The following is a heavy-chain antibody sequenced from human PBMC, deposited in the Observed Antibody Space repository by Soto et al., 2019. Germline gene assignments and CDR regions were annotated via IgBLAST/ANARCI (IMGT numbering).Heavy chain of an antibody. Sequence: SETLSLTCTVSGGSISSYYWSWIRQPPGKGLEWIGYIYYSGSTNYNPSLKSRVTISVDTSKNQFSLKLSSVTAADTAVYYCGREIFGVVGSLEGDYCGMDVWGQGTTVTVSS. CDR3: GREIFGVVGSLEGDYCGMDV. J-gene: IGHJ6*02. CDR1: GGSISSYY. CDR2: IYYSGST. D-gene: IGHD3-3*01. V-gene: IGHV4-59*01.